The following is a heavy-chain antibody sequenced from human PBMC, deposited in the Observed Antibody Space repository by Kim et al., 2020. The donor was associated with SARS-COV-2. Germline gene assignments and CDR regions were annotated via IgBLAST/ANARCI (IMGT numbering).Heavy chain of an antibody. Sequence: SETLSLTCAVYGGSFSGYYWSWIRQPPGKGLEWIGEINHSGSTNYNPSLKSRVTISVDTSKNQFSLKLSSVTAADTAVYYCAREEGRYCSSTSCYSNGMDVWGQGTTVTVSS. D-gene: IGHD2-2*02. CDR3: AREEGRYCSSTSCYSNGMDV. V-gene: IGHV4-34*01. CDR1: GGSFSGYY. CDR2: INHSGST. J-gene: IGHJ6*02.